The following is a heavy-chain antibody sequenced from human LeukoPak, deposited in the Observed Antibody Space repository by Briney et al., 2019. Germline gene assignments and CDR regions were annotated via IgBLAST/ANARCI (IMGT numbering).Heavy chain of an antibody. CDR2: ISSSGSTI. J-gene: IGHJ4*02. Sequence: GGSLRLSCAASGFTLSSHWIDWVRQAPGKGLEWVSYISSSGSTIYYADSVKGRFTISRDNAKNSLYLQMNSLRAEDTAVYYCARDEVIVASFFDYWGQGTLVTVSS. D-gene: IGHD3-22*01. V-gene: IGHV3-48*03. CDR3: ARDEVIVASFFDY. CDR1: GFTLSSHW.